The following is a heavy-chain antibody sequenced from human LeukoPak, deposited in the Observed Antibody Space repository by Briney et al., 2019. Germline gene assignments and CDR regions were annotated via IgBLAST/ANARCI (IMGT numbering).Heavy chain of an antibody. CDR3: ARAYSKGDGGNSGSPPLDYYYGMDV. V-gene: IGHV1-2*02. CDR1: GYTFTGHY. CDR2: INPNSGGT. Sequence: ASVKVSCKASGYTFTGHYMHWVRQAPGQGLEWMGWINPNSGGTNYAQKFQGRVTMTRDTSISTAYMELSRLRSDDTAVYYCARAYSKGDGGNSGSPPLDYYYGMDVWGQGTTVTVSS. J-gene: IGHJ6*02. D-gene: IGHD4-23*01.